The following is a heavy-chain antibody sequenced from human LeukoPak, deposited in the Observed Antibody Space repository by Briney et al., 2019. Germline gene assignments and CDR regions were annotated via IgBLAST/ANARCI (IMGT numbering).Heavy chain of an antibody. D-gene: IGHD3-10*01. Sequence: ASVKVSCKASGYTFTSYDINWVRQATGQGLEWMGWMNPNSGNTGYAQKFQGRVTMTRNTSISTAYMELSSLRSEDTAVYYCASGPAATMVRGRYYYYYMDVWGKGTTVTISS. V-gene: IGHV1-8*01. J-gene: IGHJ6*03. CDR3: ASGPAATMVRGRYYYYYMDV. CDR1: GYTFTSYD. CDR2: MNPNSGNT.